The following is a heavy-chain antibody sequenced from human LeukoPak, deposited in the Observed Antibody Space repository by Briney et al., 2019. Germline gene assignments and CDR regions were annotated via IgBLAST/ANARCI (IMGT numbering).Heavy chain of an antibody. CDR1: GGSISSSSYY. Sequence: SETLSLTCTVSGGSISSSSYYWGWIRQPPGTGLEWIGSIYYSGSTYYNPSLKSRVTISVDTSKNQFSLKLSSVTAADTAVYYCARDLSEWWSQFNWFDPWGQGTLVTVSS. D-gene: IGHD2-15*01. V-gene: IGHV4-39*02. J-gene: IGHJ5*02. CDR2: IYYSGST. CDR3: ARDLSEWWSQFNWFDP.